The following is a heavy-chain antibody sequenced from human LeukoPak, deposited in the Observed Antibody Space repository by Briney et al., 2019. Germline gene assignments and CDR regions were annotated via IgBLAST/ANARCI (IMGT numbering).Heavy chain of an antibody. CDR1: GFTFSTYD. V-gene: IGHV3-30*18. CDR3: AKDDRGNEAPFNY. Sequence: GGSLRLSCSASGFTFSTYDMHWVRQAAGKGLEWVAVISYDGTNKYYADSVKGRFTISRDNSKNTLHLQMNSLRAEDTAVFYCAKDDRGNEAPFNYWGQGTLVTVSS. CDR2: ISYDGTNK. J-gene: IGHJ4*02.